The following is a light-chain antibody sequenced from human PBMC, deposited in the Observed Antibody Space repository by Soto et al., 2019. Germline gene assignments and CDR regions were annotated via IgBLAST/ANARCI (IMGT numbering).Light chain of an antibody. V-gene: IGKV3-11*01. CDR2: DAY. Sequence: EVVLKHCLVTLCLYPEERATLXXXASQSFRGLLAWYQQKPGQAPRLLIYDAYNRATGIPPRFSGSGSGTDFTLTISSLEPEDSAVYYCQQRHMWPITFCQGTRLE. J-gene: IGKJ5*01. CDR1: QSFRGL. CDR3: QQRHMWPIT.